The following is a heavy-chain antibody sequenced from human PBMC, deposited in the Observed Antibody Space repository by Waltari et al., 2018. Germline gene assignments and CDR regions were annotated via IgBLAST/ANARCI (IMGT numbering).Heavy chain of an antibody. CDR1: GYSISSGYY. CDR3: ARVPPKVLWFRETTDDY. CDR2: INHSGST. Sequence: QVQLQESGPGLVKPSETLSLTCAVSGYSISSGYYWGWIRQPPGKGLEWIGEINHSGSTNYNPSLKSRATISVDTSKNQFSLKLSSVTAADTAVYYCARVPPKVLWFRETTDDYWGQGTLVTVSS. V-gene: IGHV4-38-2*01. D-gene: IGHD3-10*01. J-gene: IGHJ4*02.